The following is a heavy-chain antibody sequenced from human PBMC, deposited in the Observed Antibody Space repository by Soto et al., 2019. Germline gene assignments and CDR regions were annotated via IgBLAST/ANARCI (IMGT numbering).Heavy chain of an antibody. CDR2: IYPGDSDT. Sequence: GESLKISCEASGYSFTNYCIAWVRQMPGRGLEWMGIIYPGDSDTRYNPSFQGQVTISADKSISTAYLHWSSLKASDTAMYYCARLRCGMDVWGQGTTVTVSS. J-gene: IGHJ6*02. CDR3: ARLRCGMDV. V-gene: IGHV5-51*01. CDR1: GYSFTNYC.